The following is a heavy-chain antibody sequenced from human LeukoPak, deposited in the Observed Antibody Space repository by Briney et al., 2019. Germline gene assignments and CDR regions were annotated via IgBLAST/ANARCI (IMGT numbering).Heavy chain of an antibody. CDR3: ARDRYVGPDY. CDR1: GFTFSSYE. V-gene: IGHV3-48*03. D-gene: IGHD2-2*01. J-gene: IGHJ4*02. Sequence: PGGSLRLSCVGSGFTFSSYEMNWVRQAPGKGLEWVSYISSSGSTIYYADSVKGRFTISRDNAKNSLYLQMYSLRAEDTAVYYCARDRYVGPDYWGQGTLVTVSS. CDR2: ISSSGSTI.